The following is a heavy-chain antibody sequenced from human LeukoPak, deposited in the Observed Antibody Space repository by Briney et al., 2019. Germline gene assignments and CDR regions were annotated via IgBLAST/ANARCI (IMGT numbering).Heavy chain of an antibody. Sequence: SETLSLTCTVSGGSINSYYWSWIRQPPGKGLEWIGYIYYPGRTNYNPSLKSRVTMSVDTSKNQFSLKLSSVTAADTAVYYCARAFGNNYYFDYWGQGTLVTVSS. CDR2: IYYPGRT. J-gene: IGHJ4*02. V-gene: IGHV4-59*12. D-gene: IGHD1-1*01. CDR3: ARAFGNNYYFDY. CDR1: GGSINSYY.